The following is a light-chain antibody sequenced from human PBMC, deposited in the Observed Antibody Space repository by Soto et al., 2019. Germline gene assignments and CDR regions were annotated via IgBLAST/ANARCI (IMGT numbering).Light chain of an antibody. CDR3: QQSFNSPPIT. CDR2: AAS. CDR1: QSIYSS. J-gene: IGKJ5*01. V-gene: IGKV1-39*01. Sequence: DIQMTQSPSSLSASIGDRVTITFRAGQSIYSSLNWYQQKPGKAPKLLIYAASSLQSGVPSRFSGSGSGTDFTLTISSLQPEDFATYYCQQSFNSPPITFGQGTRLEI.